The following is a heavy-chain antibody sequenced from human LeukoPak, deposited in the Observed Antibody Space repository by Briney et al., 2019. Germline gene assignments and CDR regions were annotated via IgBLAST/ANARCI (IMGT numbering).Heavy chain of an antibody. CDR3: ARDVPIVVVVAATYYDGMDV. V-gene: IGHV1-2*02. CDR1: GYTFTGYY. D-gene: IGHD2-15*01. Sequence: ASVKVSCKASGYTFTGYYMHWVRQAPGQGLEWMGWINPNSGGTNYAQKFQGRVTMTRDTSNSTAYMELSRLRSDDTAVYYCARDVPIVVVVAATYYDGMDVWGQGTTVTVSS. J-gene: IGHJ6*02. CDR2: INPNSGGT.